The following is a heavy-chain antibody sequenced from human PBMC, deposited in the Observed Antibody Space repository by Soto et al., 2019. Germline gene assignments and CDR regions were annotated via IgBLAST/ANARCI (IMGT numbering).Heavy chain of an antibody. D-gene: IGHD6-19*01. CDR1: GDSVSSSSSA. CDR3: ARDTFPSSGWSYFDS. Sequence: SQTLALACGISGDSVSSSSSACSLIRQSPSRGLELLGRTYYRSKCYSDYGLSVKSRITINADTSKNQFSLQLSSVTPEDTAVYYCARDTFPSSGWSYFDSWGQGTLVTVSS. V-gene: IGHV6-1*01. CDR2: TYYRSKCYS. J-gene: IGHJ4*02.